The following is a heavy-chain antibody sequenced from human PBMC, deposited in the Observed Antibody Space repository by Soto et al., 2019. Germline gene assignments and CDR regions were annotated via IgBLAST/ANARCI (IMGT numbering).Heavy chain of an antibody. CDR2: ISYDGSNK. CDR1: GFTFSSYA. J-gene: IGHJ6*02. CDR3: ARDLRFLERDVYYYYGMDV. Sequence: GGSLRLSCAASGFTFSSYAMHWVRQAPGKGLEWVAVISYDGSNKYYADSVKGRFTISRDNSKNTLYLQMNSLRAEDTAVYYCARDLRFLERDVYYYYGMDVWGQGTTVTVSS. V-gene: IGHV3-30-3*01. D-gene: IGHD3-3*01.